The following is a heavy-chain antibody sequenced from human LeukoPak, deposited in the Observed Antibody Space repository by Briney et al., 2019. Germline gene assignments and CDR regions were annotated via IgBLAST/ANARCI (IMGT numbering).Heavy chain of an antibody. Sequence: GGSLRLSCAASGFTFTTYPMSWVRQAPGKGLEGGSTISASGANAFYVDSVKGRLTISRDNSKNTLYLEMNTLRAEDTAIYYCAKEDFESYFLDCWGQGTLVTVSS. J-gene: IGHJ4*02. CDR1: GFTFTTYP. CDR3: AKEDFESYFLDC. CDR2: ISASGANA. V-gene: IGHV3-23*01. D-gene: IGHD1-26*01.